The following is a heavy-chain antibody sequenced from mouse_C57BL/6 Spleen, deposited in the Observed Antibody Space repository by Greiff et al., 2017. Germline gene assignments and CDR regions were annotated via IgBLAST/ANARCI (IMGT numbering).Heavy chain of an antibody. J-gene: IGHJ3*01. CDR1: GFSFNTYA. Sequence: EVKVVESGGGLVQPKGSLKLSCAASGFSFNTYAMNWVRQAPGKGLEWVARIRSKSNNYATYYADSVKDRFTISRDDSESMLYLQMNNLKTEDTAMYYCVRPDYYYGSTFAYWGQGTLVTVSA. D-gene: IGHD1-1*01. V-gene: IGHV10-1*01. CDR3: VRPDYYYGSTFAY. CDR2: IRSKSNNYAT.